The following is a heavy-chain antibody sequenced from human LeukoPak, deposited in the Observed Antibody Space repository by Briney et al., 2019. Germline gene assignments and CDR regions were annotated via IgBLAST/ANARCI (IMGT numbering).Heavy chain of an antibody. Sequence: GGSLRLSCAASGFTFSSYAMSWVRQAPGKGLEWVSAISGSGGSTYYADSVKGRFTISRDNSMNTLYLQMNSLRAEDTAVYYCALLNGVQGVNDAFDIWGQGTMVTVSS. V-gene: IGHV3-23*01. J-gene: IGHJ3*02. CDR1: GFTFSSYA. CDR3: ALLNGVQGVNDAFDI. CDR2: ISGSGGST. D-gene: IGHD3-10*01.